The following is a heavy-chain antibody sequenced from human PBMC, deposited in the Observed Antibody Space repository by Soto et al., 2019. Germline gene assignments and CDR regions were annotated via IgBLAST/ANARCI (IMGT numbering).Heavy chain of an antibody. V-gene: IGHV3-7*01. J-gene: IGHJ4*02. Sequence: EVQLVASGGGLVQPGGSLRLSCAASGFTFSSYWMSWVRQAPGKGLEWVANIKQDGSEKYYVDSVKGRFTISRDNAKNSLYLQMNSLRAEDTAVYYCARDIPGPYYYDSSGQDGIDYWGQGTLVTVSS. CDR1: GFTFSSYW. D-gene: IGHD3-22*01. CDR3: ARDIPGPYYYDSSGQDGIDY. CDR2: IKQDGSEK.